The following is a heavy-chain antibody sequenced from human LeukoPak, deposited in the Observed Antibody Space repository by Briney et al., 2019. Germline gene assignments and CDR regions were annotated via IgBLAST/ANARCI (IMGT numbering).Heavy chain of an antibody. CDR2: ISPYNYNT. CDR3: AREYYDILSGYLEPGDYYYYDYMDV. J-gene: IGHJ6*03. V-gene: IGHV1-18*01. D-gene: IGHD3-9*01. CDR1: GYTFTSYG. Sequence: ASVKVSCKTSGYTFTSYGISWVRQAPGQGLEWMGWISPYNYNTNYAQNLQGRVTMTTDTSTSRAYMELRSLRSDDTAVYYCAREYYDILSGYLEPGDYYYYDYMDVWGKGTTVTVSS.